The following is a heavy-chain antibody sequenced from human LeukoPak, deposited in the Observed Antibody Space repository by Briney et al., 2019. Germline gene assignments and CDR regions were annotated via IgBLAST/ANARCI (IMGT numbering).Heavy chain of an antibody. CDR2: IIPIFGTA. V-gene: IGHV1-69*13. Sequence: SVKVSCKASGGTFSSYAISWVRQAPGQGLEWMGGIIPIFGTANYAQKFQGRVTITADESTSTAYMELSSLRSEDTAVYYCARSAGHCGSTSCYSAGDYWGQGTLVTVSS. CDR3: ARSAGHCGSTSCYSAGDY. J-gene: IGHJ4*02. D-gene: IGHD2-2*02. CDR1: GGTFSSYA.